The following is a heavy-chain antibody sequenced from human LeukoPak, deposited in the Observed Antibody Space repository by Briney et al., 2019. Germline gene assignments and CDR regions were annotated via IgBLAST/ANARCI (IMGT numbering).Heavy chain of an antibody. CDR2: ISGSGGST. V-gene: IGHV3-23*01. Sequence: GGSLRLSCAGSGFIFNSYAMSWVRQTPGKGLEWVSGISGSGGSTYYADSVTGRFTISRDNSKNTLYLQMDSLRAEDTAVYYCAKGITMIVVVTEYFQHWGQGTLVTVSS. J-gene: IGHJ1*01. CDR1: GFIFNSYA. D-gene: IGHD3-22*01. CDR3: AKGITMIVVVTEYFQH.